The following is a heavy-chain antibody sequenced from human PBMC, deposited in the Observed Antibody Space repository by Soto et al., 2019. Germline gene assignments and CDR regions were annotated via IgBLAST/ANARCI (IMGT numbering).Heavy chain of an antibody. Sequence: SETLSLTCTVSGGSISSYYWSWIRQPPGKELEWIGYIYYSGRTNYNPSLKSRVTISVDTSKNQFSLKLSSVTAADTAVYYCARAPIPGQKLNFDYWGQGTLVTVSS. CDR1: GGSISSYY. D-gene: IGHD4-4*01. J-gene: IGHJ4*02. CDR3: ARAPIPGQKLNFDY. CDR2: IYYSGRT. V-gene: IGHV4-59*01.